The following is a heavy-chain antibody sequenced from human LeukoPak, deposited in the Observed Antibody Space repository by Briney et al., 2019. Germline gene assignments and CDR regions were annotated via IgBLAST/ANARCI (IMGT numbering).Heavy chain of an antibody. CDR3: ARDHNWAFDS. J-gene: IGHJ4*02. V-gene: IGHV3-48*02. CDR2: ISGSTI. D-gene: IGHD1-1*01. Sequence: GGSLRLSCAASGFPFSDYSLNWVRQAPGKGLEWVSYISGSTIYYADSVKGRLTISRDNARNSLYLQMNSLRDEDTAVYYCARDHNWAFDSWGQGTLVTVSS. CDR1: GFPFSDYS.